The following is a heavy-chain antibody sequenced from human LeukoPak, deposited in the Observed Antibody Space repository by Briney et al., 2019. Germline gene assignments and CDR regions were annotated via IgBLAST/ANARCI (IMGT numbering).Heavy chain of an antibody. J-gene: IGHJ5*02. CDR2: ISSSGSTI. Sequence: PGGSLRLSCAASGFTFSDYYMSWIRQAPGKGLEWVSYISSSGSTIYYADSVKGRFTISRDNAKNSLYLQMNSLRAEDTAVYYCARDRDSSSWYWFDPWGQGTLVTVSS. CDR1: GFTFSDYY. V-gene: IGHV3-11*01. D-gene: IGHD6-13*01. CDR3: ARDRDSSSWYWFDP.